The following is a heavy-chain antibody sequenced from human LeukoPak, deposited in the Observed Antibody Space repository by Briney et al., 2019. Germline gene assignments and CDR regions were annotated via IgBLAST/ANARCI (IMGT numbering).Heavy chain of an antibody. D-gene: IGHD6-13*01. V-gene: IGHV3-48*04. J-gene: IGHJ6*03. CDR1: EFTFVRYA. Sequence: GGSLRLSCAASEFTFVRYATNWVRQAPGKGLEWVSYISSSSFKIGYADSVKGRFTISRDNSKNSLYLQMDSLRVEDTAVYYCVRDPSYGSSWYYYMDVWGKGTTVTVSS. CDR2: ISSSSFKI. CDR3: VRDPSYGSSWYYYMDV.